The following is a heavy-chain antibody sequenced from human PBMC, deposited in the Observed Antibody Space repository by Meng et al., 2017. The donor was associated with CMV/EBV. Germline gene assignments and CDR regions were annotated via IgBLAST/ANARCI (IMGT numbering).Heavy chain of an antibody. CDR1: GDSVSRNSAA. CDR3: ARDLERSNYYYYYGMDV. Sequence: SQTLSLTGAISGDSVSRNSAAWNWIRQSPSRGLEWLGRTYYRSKWYNDYAVSVKSRITINPDTSKNQFSLQLNSVTPEDTAVYYCARDLERSNYYYYYGMDVWGQGTTVTVSS. CDR2: TYYRSKWYN. V-gene: IGHV6-1*01. D-gene: IGHD1-1*01. J-gene: IGHJ6*02.